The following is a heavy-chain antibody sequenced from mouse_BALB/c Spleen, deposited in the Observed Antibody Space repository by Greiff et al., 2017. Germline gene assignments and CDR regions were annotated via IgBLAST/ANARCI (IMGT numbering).Heavy chain of an antibody. V-gene: IGHV10-1*02. CDR2: IRSKSNNYAT. J-gene: IGHJ4*01. CDR1: GFTFNTYA. D-gene: IGHD4-1*01. Sequence: EVQGVESGGGLVQPKGSLKLSCAASGFTFNTYAMNWVRQAPGKGLEWVARIRSKSNNYATYYADSVKDRFTISRDDSQSMLYLQMNNLKTEDTAMYYCVRRGGTRAMDYWGQGTSVTVSS. CDR3: VRRGGTRAMDY.